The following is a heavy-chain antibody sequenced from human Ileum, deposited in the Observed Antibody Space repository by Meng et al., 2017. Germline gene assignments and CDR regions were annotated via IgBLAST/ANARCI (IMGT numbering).Heavy chain of an antibody. CDR3: ARVNGDLSFDY. CDR2: IYHSGST. Sequence: GSLRLSCAVSGYSISSGYYWGWIRQPPGKGLEWIGSIYHSGSTYYNPSLKSRVTISVDTSKNQFSLKLSSVTAADTAVYYCARVNGDLSFDYWCQGTLVTVS. V-gene: IGHV4-38-2*01. J-gene: IGHJ4*02. CDR1: GYSISSGYY. D-gene: IGHD4-17*01.